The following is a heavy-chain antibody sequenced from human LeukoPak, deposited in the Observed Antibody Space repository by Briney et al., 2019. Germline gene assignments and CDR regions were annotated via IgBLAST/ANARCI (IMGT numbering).Heavy chain of an antibody. J-gene: IGHJ5*02. CDR2: IWYDGSNK. CDR3: ARPHTVTWYNWFDP. CDR1: GFTFSSYG. Sequence: GRSLRLSCAASGFTFSSYGMHWVRQAPGKGLEWVAVIWYDGSNKYYADSVKGRFTISRDNSKNTLYLQMNSLRAEDTAVYYCARPHTVTWYNWFDPWGQGTLVTVSS. D-gene: IGHD4-11*01. V-gene: IGHV3-33*01.